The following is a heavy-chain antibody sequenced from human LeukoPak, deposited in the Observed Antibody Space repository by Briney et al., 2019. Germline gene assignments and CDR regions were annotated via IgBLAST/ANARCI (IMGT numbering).Heavy chain of an antibody. CDR1: GGSISSHY. Sequence: SETLSLTCTVSGGSISSHYWSWIRQPPGKGLEWIGYIYYSGSTNYNPSLKSRVTISVDTSKNQFSLKLSSVTAADTAVYYCARGDYDSSGYHLFDYWGQGTLVTVSS. CDR3: ARGDYDSSGYHLFDY. J-gene: IGHJ4*02. CDR2: IYYSGST. D-gene: IGHD3-22*01. V-gene: IGHV4-59*11.